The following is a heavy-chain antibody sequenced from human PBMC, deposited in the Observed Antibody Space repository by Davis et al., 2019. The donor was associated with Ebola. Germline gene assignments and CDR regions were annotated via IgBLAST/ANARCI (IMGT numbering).Heavy chain of an antibody. D-gene: IGHD3-3*01. CDR3: ARVDYDFWSGYYGANWFDP. CDR2: IYHSGST. J-gene: IGHJ5*02. Sequence: PSETLSLTCAVSGYSISSGYYWGWIRQPPGKGLEWIGSIYHSGSTYYNPSLKSRVTISVDTSKNQFSLKLSSVTAADTAVYYCARVDYDFWSGYYGANWFDPWGQGTLVTVSS. CDR1: GYSISSGYY. V-gene: IGHV4-38-2*01.